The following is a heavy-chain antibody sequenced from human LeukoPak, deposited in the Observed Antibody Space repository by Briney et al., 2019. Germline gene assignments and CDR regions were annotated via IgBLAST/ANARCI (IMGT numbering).Heavy chain of an antibody. V-gene: IGHV3-13*01. Sequence: GGSLRLSCVASGFTFSSYDMHWVRQATGKGLEWVSAIGTAGDTYYPGSVKGRFTISREDAKNSLYLQMNSLRAGDTAVYYCARENERRYYYYGMDVWGQGTTVTVSS. CDR1: GFTFSSYD. CDR3: ARENERRYYYYGMDV. CDR2: IGTAGDT. D-gene: IGHD1-1*01. J-gene: IGHJ6*02.